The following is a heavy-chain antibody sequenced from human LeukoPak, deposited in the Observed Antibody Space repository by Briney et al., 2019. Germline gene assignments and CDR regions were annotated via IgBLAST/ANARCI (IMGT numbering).Heavy chain of an antibody. CDR2: IYYSGST. V-gene: IGHV4-39*07. CDR1: GGSISSSNYY. D-gene: IGHD2-2*01. Sequence: SDTLSLTCTVSGGSISSSNYYWGWIRQPPGKGIEWIGSIYYSGSTYYNPSLKSRVTISVDTSKNQFSLKLSSVTAADTAVYYCARDSCSSTSCRKKFDYWGQGTLVTVSS. J-gene: IGHJ4*02. CDR3: ARDSCSSTSCRKKFDY.